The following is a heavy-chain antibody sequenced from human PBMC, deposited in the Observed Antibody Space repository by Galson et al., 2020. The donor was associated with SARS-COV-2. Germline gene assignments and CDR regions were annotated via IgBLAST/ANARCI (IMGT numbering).Heavy chain of an antibody. CDR3: TREGWQGGY. CDR2: IKGDGSER. J-gene: IGHJ4*02. D-gene: IGHD6-19*01. Sequence: GGSLRLSCAVSGFTFKDYWMSWVRQAPGKGLEWVANIKGDGSERNYVDSVKGRFSISRDNAVDSLYLQMNSLRAEDTAVYYCTREGWQGGYWGQGTQVTVSS. CDR1: GFTFKDYW. V-gene: IGHV3-7*01.